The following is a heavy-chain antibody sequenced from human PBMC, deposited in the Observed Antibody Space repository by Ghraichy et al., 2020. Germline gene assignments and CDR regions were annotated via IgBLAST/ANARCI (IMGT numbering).Heavy chain of an antibody. CDR3: ARTVLGYYYGMDV. Sequence: SQTLSLTCTVSGGSINSYNWSWIRQPPGKGLEWIGYIYYSGSTNYNPSLKSRVTISVDTSKNQFSLKLSSVTAADTAVYYCARTVLGYYYGMDVWGQGTTVTVSS. CDR1: GGSINSYN. D-gene: IGHD2-8*02. CDR2: IYYSGST. V-gene: IGHV4-59*01. J-gene: IGHJ6*02.